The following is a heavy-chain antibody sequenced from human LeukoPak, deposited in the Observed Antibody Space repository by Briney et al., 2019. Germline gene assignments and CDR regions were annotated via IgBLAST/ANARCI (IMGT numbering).Heavy chain of an antibody. CDR3: ATSGDCGGDCYGEYFQH. CDR2: IIPILGIA. CDR1: GGTFSSYT. Sequence: GASVKVSCKASGGTFSSYTISWVRQAPGQGLEWMGRIIPILGIANYAQKFQGRVTITADKSTSTAYMELSSLRSEDPAVYYCATSGDCGGDCYGEYFQHWGQGTLVTVSS. V-gene: IGHV1-69*02. D-gene: IGHD2-21*01. J-gene: IGHJ1*01.